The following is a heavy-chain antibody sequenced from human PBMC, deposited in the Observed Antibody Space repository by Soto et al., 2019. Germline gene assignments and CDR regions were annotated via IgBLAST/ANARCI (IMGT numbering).Heavy chain of an antibody. V-gene: IGHV4-59*01. D-gene: IGHD5-12*01. CDR2: IYYSGST. CDR1: CGSISSYY. Sequence: TLSLTCTVSCGSISSYYWSWIRQPPGKGLEWIGYIYYSGSTNYNPSLKSRVTISVDTSKNQFSLKLSSVTAADTAVYYCARDSGSGYVRGYGMDVWGQGTTVTVSS. CDR3: ARDSGSGYVRGYGMDV. J-gene: IGHJ6*02.